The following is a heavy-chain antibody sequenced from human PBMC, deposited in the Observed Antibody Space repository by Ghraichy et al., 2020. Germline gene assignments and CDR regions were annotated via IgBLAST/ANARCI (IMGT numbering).Heavy chain of an antibody. D-gene: IGHD3-22*01. CDR2: IKQDGSEK. CDR1: GFTLSNYW. CDR3: ARAAYYYDRSDD. V-gene: IGHV3-7*01. Sequence: SCTASGFTLSNYWMGWVRQAPGKGLEWVANIKQDGSEKHYVGSVEGRFTISRDNAKNSVYLQMNSLRAEDTAVYYCARAAYYYDRSDDWGRGTLVTVSS. J-gene: IGHJ4*02.